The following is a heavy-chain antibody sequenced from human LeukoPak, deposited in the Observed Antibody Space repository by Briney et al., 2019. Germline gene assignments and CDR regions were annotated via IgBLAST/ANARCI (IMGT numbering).Heavy chain of an antibody. D-gene: IGHD2-2*01. J-gene: IGHJ5*02. CDR1: GGTFSSYA. CDR2: IIPMFRTT. V-gene: IGHV1-69*05. CDR3: AGLDCSRTTCYYNWFAP. Sequence: GSSVKVSCKASGGTFSSYAISWVRQAPGQGLEWMGGIIPMFRTTNYAQKFRGRVTMTTDESTGTAYMELSSLRSEDTAVYYCAGLDCSRTTCYYNWFAPWGQGSLVAISS.